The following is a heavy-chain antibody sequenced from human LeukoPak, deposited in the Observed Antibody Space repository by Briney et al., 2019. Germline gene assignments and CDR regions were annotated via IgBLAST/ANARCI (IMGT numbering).Heavy chain of an antibody. J-gene: IGHJ6*03. D-gene: IGHD2-8*02. CDR1: GFTFSSYA. V-gene: IGHV3-23*01. Sequence: GGSLRLSCAASGFTFSSYAMSWVRQPPGKGLEWVSHISGSRITTYYADSVKGRFTISRDNSKNTLYLQMNSLRAEDTAVYYCAREVVLAPPDYYYYYYMDVWGKGTTVTISS. CDR3: AREVVLAPPDYYYYYYMDV. CDR2: ISGSRITT.